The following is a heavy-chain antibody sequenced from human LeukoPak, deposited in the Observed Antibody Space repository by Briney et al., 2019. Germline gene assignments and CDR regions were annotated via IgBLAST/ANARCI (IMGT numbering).Heavy chain of an antibody. D-gene: IGHD1-20*01. V-gene: IGHV1-24*01. CDR3: ATDQENNWDPRAAFDI. CDR1: GYTLTELS. J-gene: IGHJ3*02. Sequence: ASEKVSCKVSGYTLTELSMHWVRQAPGKGLEWMGGFDPEDGETIYAQKFQGRVTMTEDTSTDTAYMELSSLRSEDTAVYYCATDQENNWDPRAAFDIWGQGTMVTVSS. CDR2: FDPEDGET.